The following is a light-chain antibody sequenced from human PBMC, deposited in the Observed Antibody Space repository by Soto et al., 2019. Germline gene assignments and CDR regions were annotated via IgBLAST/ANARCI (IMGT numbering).Light chain of an antibody. CDR1: QSVSSN. CDR2: GAS. CDR3: QQYDNSAWT. V-gene: IGKV3D-15*01. J-gene: IGKJ1*01. Sequence: MVITQSPAALSVSPEESATFYCRASQSVSSNLAWHQQRPGQAPRLLIYGASIRAAGIPDRFSGSGSGTDFTLTISRLEPEDLAVYYCQQYDNSAWTFGQGTKVDIK.